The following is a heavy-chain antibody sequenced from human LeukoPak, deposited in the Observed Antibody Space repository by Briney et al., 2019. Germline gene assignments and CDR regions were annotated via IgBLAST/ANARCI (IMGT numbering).Heavy chain of an antibody. CDR3: ANSGSYYTWFDP. J-gene: IGHJ5*02. D-gene: IGHD1-26*01. CDR2: ISGSGGST. V-gene: IGHV3-23*01. CDR1: GFTFSSYA. Sequence: GGSLRLSCAASGFTFSSYAMSWVRQAPGKGPEWVSAISGSGGSTYYADSVKGRFTISRDNSKNTLYLQMNSLRAEDTAVYYCANSGSYYTWFDPWGQGTLVTVSS.